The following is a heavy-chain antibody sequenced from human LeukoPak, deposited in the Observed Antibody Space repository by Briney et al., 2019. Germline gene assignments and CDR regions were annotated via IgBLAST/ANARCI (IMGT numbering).Heavy chain of an antibody. CDR2: ISYDGSNK. J-gene: IGHJ3*02. D-gene: IGHD2-21*02. CDR3: ARVTTAIPDAFDI. V-gene: IGHV3-30*04. CDR1: GFTFSSDA. Sequence: GGSLRLSCAASGFTFSSDAMHWVRQAPGKGLEWVAAISYDGSNKNYADSVKGRFTISRDNSKNTLYLQMDNLRAEDTAVYYCARVTTAIPDAFDIWGQGTMVTVSS.